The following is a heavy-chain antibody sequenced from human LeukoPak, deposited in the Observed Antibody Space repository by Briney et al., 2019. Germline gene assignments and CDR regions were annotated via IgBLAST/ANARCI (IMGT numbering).Heavy chain of an antibody. Sequence: SETLSLTCTVSGDSISSSTYFWGWIRQPPGKGLEWIGSINYRGNTYDNPSLKRRVTTSVDTSKSQFSLKLTSLTAADTAVYYCARGVVPAAIWQNWFDPWGQGTLVTVSS. V-gene: IGHV4-39*07. CDR1: GDSISSSTYF. CDR2: INYRGNT. CDR3: ARGVVPAAIWQNWFDP. D-gene: IGHD2-2*01. J-gene: IGHJ5*02.